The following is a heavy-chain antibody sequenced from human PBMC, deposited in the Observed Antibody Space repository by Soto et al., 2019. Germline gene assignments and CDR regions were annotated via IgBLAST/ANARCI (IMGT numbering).Heavy chain of an antibody. CDR1: GGSISSYY. V-gene: IGHV4-59*08. D-gene: IGHD2-8*01. J-gene: IGHJ6*03. Sequence: KPSETLSLTCTVSGGSISSYYWSWIRQPPGKGLEWIGYIYYSGSTNYNPSLKSRVTISVDTSKNQFSLKLSSVTAADTAVYYCARRGRTNGGLYYYYMDVWGKGTTVTVSS. CDR3: ARRGRTNGGLYYYYMDV. CDR2: IYYSGST.